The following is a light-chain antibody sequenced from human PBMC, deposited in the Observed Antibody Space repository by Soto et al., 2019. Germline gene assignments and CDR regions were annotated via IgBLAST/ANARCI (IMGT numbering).Light chain of an antibody. V-gene: IGKV1-5*03. Sequence: IHMTLSPSTLSGSVGDRVTIACRASQTISSWLAWYQQKPGKAPKLLIYKASTLKSGVPSRFSGSGYGTEFNLTISSLQTDDFATYYCQHYNSYSEAFGQGTKVDIK. CDR1: QTISSW. J-gene: IGKJ1*01. CDR3: QHYNSYSEA. CDR2: KAS.